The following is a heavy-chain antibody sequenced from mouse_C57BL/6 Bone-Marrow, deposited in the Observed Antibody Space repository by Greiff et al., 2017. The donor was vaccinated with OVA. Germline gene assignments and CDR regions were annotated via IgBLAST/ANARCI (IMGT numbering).Heavy chain of an antibody. CDR3: ARRIRFAY. CDR2: IYPRSGNT. CDR1: GYTFTSYG. V-gene: IGHV1-81*01. J-gene: IGHJ3*01. Sequence: QVQLQQSGAELARPGASVKLSCKASGYTFTSYGISWVKQRTGQGLEWIGEIYPRSGNTYYNEKFKGKATLTAAKSSSTAYMELRSLTSEDSAVYFCARRIRFAYWGQGTLVTVSA.